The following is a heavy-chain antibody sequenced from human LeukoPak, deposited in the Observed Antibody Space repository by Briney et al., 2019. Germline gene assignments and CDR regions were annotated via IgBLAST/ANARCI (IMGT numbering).Heavy chain of an antibody. CDR1: GLTFSNYS. J-gene: IGHJ1*01. D-gene: IGHD2-2*01. Sequence: GGSLRLSCAASGLTFSNYSMNWVRQAPGKGLKGVSSISSSSSYIYYADSVKGRFTISRDNAKNSLYLQMNSLRAEDTAVYYCARAPCTSCREYFQHWGQGTLVTVSS. V-gene: IGHV3-21*01. CDR2: ISSSSSYI. CDR3: ARAPCTSCREYFQH.